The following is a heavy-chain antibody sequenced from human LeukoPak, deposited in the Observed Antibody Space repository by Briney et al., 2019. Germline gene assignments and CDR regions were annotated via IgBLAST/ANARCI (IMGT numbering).Heavy chain of an antibody. CDR3: AREIGVMPIDDFWTGYFDY. CDR1: GYTFTTYY. D-gene: IGHD3/OR15-3a*01. Sequence: ASVKVSCKASGYTFTTYYVHWVRQAPGQGLEWMGIINPSGGSTTYAQKFQGRLIVTRDMSTSTVYMELSSLASEDTAVYYCAREIGVMPIDDFWTGYFDYWGQGTLVTVSS. CDR2: INPSGGST. J-gene: IGHJ4*02. V-gene: IGHV1-46*01.